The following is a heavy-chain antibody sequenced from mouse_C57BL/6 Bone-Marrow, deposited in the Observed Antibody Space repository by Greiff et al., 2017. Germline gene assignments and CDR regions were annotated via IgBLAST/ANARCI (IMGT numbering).Heavy chain of an antibody. CDR1: GYTFTDYN. V-gene: IGHV1-18*01. CDR2: INPNNGGT. D-gene: IGHD1-1*01. Sequence: VQLQQSGPELVKPGASVKIPCKASGYTFTDYNMDWVKQSHGKSLEWIGDINPNNGGTIYNQKFKGKATLTVDTSSSTAYMELRSLTSEDTAVYYCARTPSYYYVSSWGAMDYWGQGTSVTVSS. CDR3: ARTPSYYYVSSWGAMDY. J-gene: IGHJ4*01.